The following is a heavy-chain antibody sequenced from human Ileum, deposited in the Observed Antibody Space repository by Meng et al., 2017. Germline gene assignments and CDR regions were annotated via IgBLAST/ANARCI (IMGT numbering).Heavy chain of an antibody. CDR1: NGSLTNVNNY. Sequence: QVQLQESGPGLVKPSQTLSLTCRVANGSLTNVNNYWNWIRQAPGQALEHIGYIYYAGSSYATPSLKSRVTMSIDTSTNQFSLRLDSVTAADTAVYYCAREFYVDTAMVIDSWGPGALVTVSS. CDR2: IYYAGSS. CDR3: AREFYVDTAMVIDS. D-gene: IGHD5-18*01. J-gene: IGHJ4*02. V-gene: IGHV4-30-4*01.